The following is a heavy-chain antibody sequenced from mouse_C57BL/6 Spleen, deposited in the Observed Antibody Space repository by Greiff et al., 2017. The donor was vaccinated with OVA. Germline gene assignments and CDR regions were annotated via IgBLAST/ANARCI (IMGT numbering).Heavy chain of an antibody. J-gene: IGHJ2*01. CDR2: INPSNGGT. Sequence: QVQLQQPGTELVKPGASVKLSCKAYGYTFTSYWMHWVKQRPGQGLEWIGNINPSNGGTNYNEKFKSKATLTVDKSSSTAYMQLSSLTSEDSAVYYCARERHYYGSSYYFDYWGQGTTLTVSS. D-gene: IGHD1-1*01. V-gene: IGHV1-53*01. CDR1: GYTFTSYW. CDR3: ARERHYYGSSYYFDY.